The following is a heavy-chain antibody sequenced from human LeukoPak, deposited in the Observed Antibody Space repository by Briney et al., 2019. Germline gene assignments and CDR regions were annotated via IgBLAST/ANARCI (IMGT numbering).Heavy chain of an antibody. V-gene: IGHV1-18*01. CDR2: INPYNGNT. CDR1: GYTFTNYG. Sequence: ASVKVSCKASGYTFTNYGISWVRQAPGQGLEWMGQINPYNGNTNYAQKLQGRVTMTTDTSTSTAYMELTSLTSDDTAVYSCARVTGSSNTSWSLLYWGQGTLVTVSS. J-gene: IGHJ4*02. D-gene: IGHD2-2*01. CDR3: ARVTGSSNTSWSLLY.